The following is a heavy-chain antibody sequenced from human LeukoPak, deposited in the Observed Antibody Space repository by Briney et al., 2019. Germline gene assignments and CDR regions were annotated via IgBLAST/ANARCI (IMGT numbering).Heavy chain of an antibody. CDR1: GGTFSSYA. D-gene: IGHD3-10*01. Sequence: SVKVSCKASGGTFSSYAISWVRQAPGQGLEWMGGIIPIFGTANYAQKFQGRVTITADESTSTAYMELSSLRSEDTAVYYCALLWFGEQNFDYWGQGTLVTVSS. J-gene: IGHJ4*02. V-gene: IGHV1-69*13. CDR2: IIPIFGTA. CDR3: ALLWFGEQNFDY.